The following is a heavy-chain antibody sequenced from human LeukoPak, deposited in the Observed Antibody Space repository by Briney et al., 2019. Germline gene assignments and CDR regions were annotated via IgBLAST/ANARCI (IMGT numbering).Heavy chain of an antibody. D-gene: IGHD6-19*01. CDR1: GFTFSSYS. J-gene: IGHJ4*02. CDR2: ISSSSSYI. CDR3: ARSIAVAGFDY. V-gene: IGHV3-21*01. Sequence: GGSLRLSCAASGFTFSSYSMNWVRQAPGKGLEWVSSISSSSSYIYYADSMKGRFTISRDNAKNSLYLQMNSLRAEDTAVYYCARSIAVAGFDYWGQGTLVTVSS.